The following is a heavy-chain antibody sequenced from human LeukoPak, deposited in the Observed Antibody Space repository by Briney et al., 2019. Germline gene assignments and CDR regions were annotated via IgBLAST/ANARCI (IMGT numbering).Heavy chain of an antibody. V-gene: IGHV1-2*02. D-gene: IGHD2-15*01. Sequence: GASVKVSCKASGYTFTGYYMHWVRQAPGQGLEWMGWINPNSGGTNYAQKFQGRVIMTRDTSISTAYMELSRLRSEDTAVYYCARVVVGAKGFDPWGQGTLVTVSS. CDR2: INPNSGGT. CDR1: GYTFTGYY. CDR3: ARVVVGAKGFDP. J-gene: IGHJ5*02.